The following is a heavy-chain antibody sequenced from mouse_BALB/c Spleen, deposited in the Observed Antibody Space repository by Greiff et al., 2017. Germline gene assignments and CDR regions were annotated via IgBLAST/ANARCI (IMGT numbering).Heavy chain of an antibody. Sequence: QVQLQQSGAELMKPGASVKISCKATGYTLSSYWIEWVKQRPGHGLEWIGEILPGSGSTNYNEKFKGKATFTADTSSNTAYMQLSSLTSEDSAVYYCAVYYVPMDYWGQGTSVTVSA. CDR2: ILPGSGST. CDR1: GYTLSSYW. J-gene: IGHJ4*01. CDR3: AVYYVPMDY. D-gene: IGHD1-1*02. V-gene: IGHV1-9*01.